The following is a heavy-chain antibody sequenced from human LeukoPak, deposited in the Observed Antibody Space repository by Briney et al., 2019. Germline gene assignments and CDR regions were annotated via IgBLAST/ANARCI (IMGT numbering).Heavy chain of an antibody. D-gene: IGHD3-3*01. CDR3: ARTAYYDFWSGLSPHYYYYGMDV. J-gene: IGHJ6*02. CDR2: MNPNSGNT. CDR1: GYTFTSYD. V-gene: IGHV1-8*01. Sequence: GASVKVSCKASGYTFTSYDINWVRQATGQGLERMGWMNPNSGNTGYAQKFQGRVTMTRNTSISTAYMELSSLRSEDTAVYYCARTAYYDFWSGLSPHYYYYGMDVWGQGTTVTVSS.